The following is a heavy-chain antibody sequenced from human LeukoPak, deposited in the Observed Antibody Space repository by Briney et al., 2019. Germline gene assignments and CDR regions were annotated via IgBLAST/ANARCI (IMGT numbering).Heavy chain of an antibody. CDR2: INPSGGST. CDR1: GYTFTSYY. J-gene: IGHJ4*02. D-gene: IGHD3-22*01. Sequence: ASVKVSCKASGYTFTSYYMHWVRQAPGQGLEWMGIINPSGGSTSYAQKFQGRVTMTRDTSTSTVYMELSSLRSEDTAVYYCARVKADYYDSSGYYQFDYWGQGTLVTVSS. V-gene: IGHV1-46*01. CDR3: ARVKADYYDSSGYYQFDY.